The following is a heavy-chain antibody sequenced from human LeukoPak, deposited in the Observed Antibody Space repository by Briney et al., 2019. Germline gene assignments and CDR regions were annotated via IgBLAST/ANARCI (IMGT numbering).Heavy chain of an antibody. V-gene: IGHV3-33*01. J-gene: IGHJ4*02. CDR1: GFTFSSYG. D-gene: IGHD3-3*01. Sequence: PGGSLRLSCAASGFTFSSYGMHWVRQAPGKGLEWVAVIWYDGSNKYYADSVKGRFTISRDNSKNTLYLQMNSLRAEDTAVYYCARDGVVGKFDYWGQGTLVTVFS. CDR3: ARDGVVGKFDY. CDR2: IWYDGSNK.